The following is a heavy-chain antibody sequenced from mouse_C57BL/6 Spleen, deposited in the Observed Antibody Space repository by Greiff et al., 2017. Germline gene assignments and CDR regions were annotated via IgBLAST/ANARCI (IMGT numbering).Heavy chain of an antibody. CDR1: GYTFTDYY. V-gene: IGHV1-75*01. CDR2: IFPGSGST. J-gene: IGHJ4*01. Sequence: QVQLQQSGPELVKPGASVKISCKASGYTFTDYYINWVKQRPGQGLEWIGWIFPGSGSTYYNEKFNGKATLTVDKSSSTAYMLLSSLTSEDSAVYFCSREARLLLFYAMDYWGQGTSLTVSS. CDR3: SREARLLLFYAMDY. D-gene: IGHD1-1*01.